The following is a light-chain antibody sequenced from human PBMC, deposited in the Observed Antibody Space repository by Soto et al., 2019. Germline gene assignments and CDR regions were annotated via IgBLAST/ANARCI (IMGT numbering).Light chain of an antibody. V-gene: IGKV1-39*01. CDR3: QQTYSSLPWT. J-gene: IGKJ1*01. CDR2: AAS. Sequence: DIQMTQSPSSLSASVGDRVTITCRASLTVSSYLNWYQQRPGKAPNLLIYAASSLQHGVPSRFSGSGSGTDFTLTISSLQPEDSATYYCQQTYSSLPWTFGQGTKVEIK. CDR1: LTVSSY.